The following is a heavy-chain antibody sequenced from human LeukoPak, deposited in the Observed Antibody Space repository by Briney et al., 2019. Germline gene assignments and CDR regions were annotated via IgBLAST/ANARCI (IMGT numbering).Heavy chain of an antibody. CDR2: IYYSGST. J-gene: IGHJ4*02. CDR1: GGSFSGYY. Sequence: SETLSLTCAVYGGSFSGYYWSWIRQPPGKGLEWIGYIYYSGSTYYNPSLKSRVTISVDTSKNQFSLKLSSVTAADTAVYYCARYTGDLNYWGQGTLVTVSS. CDR3: ARYTGDLNY. D-gene: IGHD7-27*01. V-gene: IGHV4-30-4*01.